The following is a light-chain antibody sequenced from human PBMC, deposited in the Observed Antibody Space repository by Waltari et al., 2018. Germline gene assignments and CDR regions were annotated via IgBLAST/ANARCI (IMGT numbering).Light chain of an antibody. Sequence: DIQMTQSPSSLSASSGDSITVTCRPSQNIRTFLHCYQQKPAKATKLLLFGASTLPRVAPSRFSGSASGTEFTLTVTNLQPDDFATYFCQQSFSSPWTFGQGTTV. CDR2: GAS. CDR1: QNIRTF. V-gene: IGKV1-39*01. J-gene: IGKJ1*01. CDR3: QQSFSSPWT.